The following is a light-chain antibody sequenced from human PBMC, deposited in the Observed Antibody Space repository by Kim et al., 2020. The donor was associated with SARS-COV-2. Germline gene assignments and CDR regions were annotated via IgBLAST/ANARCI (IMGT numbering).Light chain of an antibody. V-gene: IGKV3-11*01. CDR1: QSVSTH. J-gene: IGKJ2*01. CDR3: QQRSIWPLYT. CDR2: DTS. Sequence: IVLTQSPATLSVSPGESATLSCRASQSVSTHLAWYQQKPGQAPRLLIYDTSNRATGIPARFSGSGSGTDFTLTISSLEPEDFAVYYCQQRSIWPLYTFGQGTKLEI.